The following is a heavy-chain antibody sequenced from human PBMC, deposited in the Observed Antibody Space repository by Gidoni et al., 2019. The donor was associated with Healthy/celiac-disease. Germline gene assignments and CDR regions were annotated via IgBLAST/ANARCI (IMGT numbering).Heavy chain of an antibody. CDR1: GFTFSSYG. CDR2: ISYDGSNK. Sequence: QVQLVESGGGVVQPGRSLRLSCAASGFTFSSYGMHWVRQAPGKGLEWVAVISYDGSNKYYADSVKGRFTISRDNSKNTLYLQMNSLRAEDTAVYYCAKDPLRYFDWPNGMDVWGQGTTVTVSS. D-gene: IGHD3-9*01. V-gene: IGHV3-30*18. CDR3: AKDPLRYFDWPNGMDV. J-gene: IGHJ6*02.